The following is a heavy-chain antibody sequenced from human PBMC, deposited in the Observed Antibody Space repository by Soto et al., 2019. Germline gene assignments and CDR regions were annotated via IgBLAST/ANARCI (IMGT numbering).Heavy chain of an antibody. D-gene: IGHD3-16*02. V-gene: IGHV4-59*01. CDR2: IYSSGST. CDR3: ARGYDYIGGTYRYTFGY. CDR1: GASINSYY. Sequence: QVQLQESGPGLVKPSETLSLTCTVSGASINSYYWSWIRQPPGKGLEWIGYIYSSGSTNYNPSLKSRVTMSVETYKNQFYLNLSSVTAADTAVYYCARGYDYIGGTYRYTFGYWGQGTLVTVSS. J-gene: IGHJ4*02.